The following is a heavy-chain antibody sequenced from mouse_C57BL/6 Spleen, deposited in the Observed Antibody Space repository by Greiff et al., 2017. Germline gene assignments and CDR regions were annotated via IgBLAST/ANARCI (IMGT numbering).Heavy chain of an antibody. J-gene: IGHJ4*01. CDR2: INPSTGGT. CDR3: ARKRGRGDYYAMDY. V-gene: IGHV1-42*01. D-gene: IGHD1-1*01. CDR1: GYSFTGYY. Sequence: EVKLMESGPELVKPGASVKISCKASGYSFTGYYMNWVKQSPEKSLEWIGEINPSTGGTTYNQKFKAKATLTVDKSSSTAYMQLKSLTSEDSAVYYCARKRGRGDYYAMDYWGQGTSVTVSS.